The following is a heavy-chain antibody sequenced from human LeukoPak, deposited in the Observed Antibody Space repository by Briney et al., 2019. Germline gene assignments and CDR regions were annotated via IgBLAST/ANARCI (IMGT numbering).Heavy chain of an antibody. D-gene: IGHD2-21*02. CDR3: ASAGNCGGDCYPXYALEI. V-gene: IGHV3-64*01. CDR2: ISSNGGST. CDR1: GFTFSSYA. J-gene: IGHJ3*02. Sequence: GGSLRLSCAASGFTFSSYAMHWVRQAPGKGLEYVSAISSNGGSTYYANSVKGRFTISRDNSKNTLYLQMGSLRAEDMAVYYCASAGNCGGDCYPXYALEIWGQGTMVTVSS.